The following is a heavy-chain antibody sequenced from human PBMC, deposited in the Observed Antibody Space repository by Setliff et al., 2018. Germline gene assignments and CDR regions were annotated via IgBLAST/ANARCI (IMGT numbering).Heavy chain of an antibody. CDR1: GGTFSSYG. CDR3: ARDDGRAAVAEWFFDS. Sequence: SVKVSCKASGGTFSSYGISWVRQAPGQGLEWMGGTIPIFGTTDYAQKFQGRVTITADESTNTAYMELSSLRYEDTAVYYCARDDGRAAVAEWFFDSWGQGSLVTVSS. CDR2: TIPIFGTT. D-gene: IGHD3-3*01. V-gene: IGHV1-69*13. J-gene: IGHJ4*02.